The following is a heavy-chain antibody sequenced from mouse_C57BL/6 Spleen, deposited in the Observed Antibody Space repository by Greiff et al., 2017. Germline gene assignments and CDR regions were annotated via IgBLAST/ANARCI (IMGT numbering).Heavy chain of an antibody. CDR2: IYPRSGNT. V-gene: IGHV1-81*01. J-gene: IGHJ2*01. CDR1: GYTFTSYG. Sequence: QVQLKQSGAELARPGASVKLSCKASGYTFTSYGISWVKQRTGQGLEWIGEIYPRSGNTYYNEKFKGKAALTADKSSSTAYMELRSLTSEDSAVYFCARAGINYFDYWGQGTTLTVSS. CDR3: ARAGINYFDY. D-gene: IGHD4-1*01.